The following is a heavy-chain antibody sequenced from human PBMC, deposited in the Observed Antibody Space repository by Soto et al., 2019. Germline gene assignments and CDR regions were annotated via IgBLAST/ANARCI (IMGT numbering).Heavy chain of an antibody. CDR2: INAGNGNT. CDR3: ARDYGDLNWFDP. Sequence: QVQLVQSGAEVKKPGASVKVSCKASGYTFTSYAMHWVRQAPGQRLEWMGWINAGNGNTKYSQKFQGRVTITRDTSASTANMELSSLGAEDTAVYYCARDYGDLNWFDPWGQGTMVTVSS. J-gene: IGHJ5*02. CDR1: GYTFTSYA. D-gene: IGHD4-17*01. V-gene: IGHV1-3*01.